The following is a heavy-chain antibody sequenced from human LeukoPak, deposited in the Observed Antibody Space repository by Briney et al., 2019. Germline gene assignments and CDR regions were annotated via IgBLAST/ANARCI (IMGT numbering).Heavy chain of an antibody. D-gene: IGHD3-10*01. Sequence: ASVKVSCKASGYTLNALSIHWVRQAPGKGLEWIGGLDPVDGETIYAQRFQGRVTMTEDTSTDTAYLDLRSLRSDDTAVYYCTTSRRVYYGSGTFQYWGQGTLLTVSS. J-gene: IGHJ1*01. V-gene: IGHV1-24*01. CDR2: LDPVDGET. CDR1: GYTLNALS. CDR3: TTSRRVYYGSGTFQY.